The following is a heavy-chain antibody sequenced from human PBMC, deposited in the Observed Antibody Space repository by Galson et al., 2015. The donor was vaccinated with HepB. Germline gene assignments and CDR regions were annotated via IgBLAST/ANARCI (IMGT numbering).Heavy chain of an antibody. CDR3: CVGHIVLELG. Sequence: SLRLSCAASRLTFSNYRMSWVRQAPGKGLEWVANIKPDGSDKYYVDSVMGRFTISRDNAENSLYLQMNSLRAECTAVYYCCVGHIVLELGWGQGTLVTVSS. V-gene: IGHV3-7*03. J-gene: IGHJ4*02. CDR2: IKPDGSDK. CDR1: RLTFSNYR. D-gene: IGHD1-1*01.